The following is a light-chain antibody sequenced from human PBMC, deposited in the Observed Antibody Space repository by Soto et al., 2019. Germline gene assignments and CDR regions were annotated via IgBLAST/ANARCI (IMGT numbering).Light chain of an antibody. V-gene: IGKV3-20*01. CDR1: QSIRSER. Sequence: EIVLTQSPDTLSLSPGERATLSCRASQSIRSERLAWYQQKAGQAPRLVIYDASNRASGTPERFSGSGSGTDFTLTIARLEPEDFALYYGQEYHGSPITFGLGTRLEIK. CDR2: DAS. CDR3: QEYHGSPIT. J-gene: IGKJ5*01.